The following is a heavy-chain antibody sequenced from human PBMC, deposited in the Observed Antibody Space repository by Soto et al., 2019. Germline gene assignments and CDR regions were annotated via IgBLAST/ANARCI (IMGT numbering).Heavy chain of an antibody. CDR2: ISSSGSTI. Sequence: QVQLVESGGGLVKPGGSLRLSCAASGFTFSDYYMSWIRQAPGKGLEWVSYISSSGSTIYYADSVKGRFTISRDNAKNSLYLQRNSLRAEDTDVYYCARGVGRYCSGGSCPLPFGAFDIWGQGTMVTVSS. V-gene: IGHV3-11*01. J-gene: IGHJ3*02. CDR1: GFTFSDYY. D-gene: IGHD2-15*01. CDR3: ARGVGRYCSGGSCPLPFGAFDI.